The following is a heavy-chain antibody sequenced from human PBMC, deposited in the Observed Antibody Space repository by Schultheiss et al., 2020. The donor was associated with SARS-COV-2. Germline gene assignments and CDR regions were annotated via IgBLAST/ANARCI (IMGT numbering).Heavy chain of an antibody. CDR1: GFTFSSYA. CDR2: ISYDGSNK. CDR3: AKAHPRGAEWELLYYFDY. Sequence: GGSLRLSCAASGFTFSSYAMHWVRQAPGKGLEWVAVISYDGSNKYYADSVKGRFTISRDNSKNTLYLQMNSLRAEDTAVYYCAKAHPRGAEWELLYYFDYWGQGTLVTVSS. V-gene: IGHV3-30*14. J-gene: IGHJ4*02. D-gene: IGHD1-26*01.